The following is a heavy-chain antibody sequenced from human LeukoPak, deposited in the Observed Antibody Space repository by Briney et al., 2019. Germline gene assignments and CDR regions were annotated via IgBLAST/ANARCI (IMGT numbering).Heavy chain of an antibody. CDR2: ISYHGSNK. Sequence: GGSLRLSCAASGFTFSSYGMHWVRQAPGKGLEWVALISYHGSNKYYADSVKGRFTISRDNTKNTLYLQMNSLRAEDTAVYYCATYYLDAFDIWGQGTMVTVSS. CDR3: ATYYLDAFDI. D-gene: IGHD3-22*01. V-gene: IGHV3-30*03. J-gene: IGHJ3*02. CDR1: GFTFSSYG.